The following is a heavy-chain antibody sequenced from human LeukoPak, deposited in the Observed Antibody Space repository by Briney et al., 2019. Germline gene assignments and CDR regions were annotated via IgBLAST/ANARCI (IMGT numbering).Heavy chain of an antibody. J-gene: IGHJ3*02. CDR2: ISAYNGNT. V-gene: IGHV1-18*01. CDR3: ARGGYRSPRDAFDI. CDR1: GYTFTSYG. D-gene: IGHD6-25*01. Sequence: ASVKVSCKASGYTFTSYGISWVRQAPGQGLEWMGWISAYNGNTNYAQKLQGRVTMTRDTSTSTVYMELSSLRSEDTAVYYCARGGYRSPRDAFDIWGQGTMVTVSS.